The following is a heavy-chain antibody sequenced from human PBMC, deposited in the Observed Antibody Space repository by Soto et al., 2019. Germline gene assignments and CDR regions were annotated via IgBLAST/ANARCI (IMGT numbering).Heavy chain of an antibody. CDR2: ISGYNDNT. J-gene: IGHJ4*02. Sequence: QIQLVQSGAEVQKPGASVKVSCKTSGYTFTNYGVNWVRQAPGQGLEWMGWISGYNDNTYYVKKFQGRLSMATDTTTSTAYMELRSLRSDDTAVYYCARESWQWLDYWGQGTRVTVSS. CDR3: ARESWQWLDY. CDR1: GYTFTNYG. D-gene: IGHD3-22*01. V-gene: IGHV1-18*01.